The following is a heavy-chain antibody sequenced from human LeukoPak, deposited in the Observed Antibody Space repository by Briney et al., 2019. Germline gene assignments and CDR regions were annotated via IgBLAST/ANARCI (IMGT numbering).Heavy chain of an antibody. D-gene: IGHD4-17*01. V-gene: IGHV4-4*07. Sequence: SETLSLTCTVSGGSISSYYWSWVRQPAGKGLEWLGRIDSSGSTNYNSSLKSRVTMSVDTSKNQFSLKLSSVTAADTAVYYCARDGGDYAYYYYYFMDVWGKGTTVTVSS. CDR1: GGSISSYY. CDR3: ARDGGDYAYYYYYFMDV. CDR2: IDSSGST. J-gene: IGHJ6*03.